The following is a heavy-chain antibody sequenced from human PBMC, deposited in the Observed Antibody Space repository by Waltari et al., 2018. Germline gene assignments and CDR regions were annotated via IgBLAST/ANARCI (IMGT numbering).Heavy chain of an antibody. D-gene: IGHD5-12*01. CDR1: GGSFSSYA. Sequence: QVQLVQSGAEVKKPGSSLKVSCKASGGSFSSYAISWVRQVPGQGLEWMGGIIPIFRTPNYAQKFLDRVTITAEESTNTVYMELRSLRPEDTAVYYCARSPGERWLQMFFDYWGQGTLVTVSS. CDR2: IIPIFRTP. CDR3: ARSPGERWLQMFFDY. J-gene: IGHJ4*02. V-gene: IGHV1-69*13.